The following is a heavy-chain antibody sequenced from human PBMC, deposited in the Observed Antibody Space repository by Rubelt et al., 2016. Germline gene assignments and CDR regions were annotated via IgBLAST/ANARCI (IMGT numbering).Heavy chain of an antibody. CDR2: IYYSGST. J-gene: IGHJ4*02. CDR3: ARLQWELSTIDF. CDR1: GGSILSGYY. V-gene: IGHV4-39*07. D-gene: IGHD1-26*01. Sequence: QLQLQESGPGLVESSETLSLTCTVSGGSILSGYYWGWIRQPPGKGLEWIGSIYYSGSTYYNPSLKSRVTISADTSNNQFPLKLGSVTAADTAVYYCARLQWELSTIDFWGQGTLVTVSS.